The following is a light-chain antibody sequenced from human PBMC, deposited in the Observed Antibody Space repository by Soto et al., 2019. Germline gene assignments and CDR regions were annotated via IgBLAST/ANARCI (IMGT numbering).Light chain of an antibody. CDR3: QQSYSSPPRT. J-gene: IGKJ1*01. CDR2: GAS. CDR1: QSISTY. V-gene: IGKV1-39*01. Sequence: DIRMTQSPSSLSASLGDGITITSRASQSISTYLNWYQHKPGKAPQLLIYGASTLQSGVPSRFSGSGSGTDFTLTVSGLQPEDFATYYCQQSYSSPPRTFGQGTKVDIK.